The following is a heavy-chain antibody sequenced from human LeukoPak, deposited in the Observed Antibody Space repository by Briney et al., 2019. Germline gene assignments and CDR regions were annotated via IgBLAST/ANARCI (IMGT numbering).Heavy chain of an antibody. D-gene: IGHD1-26*01. CDR1: GYTFTGYY. CDR3: ARDRSSGSYYSDY. V-gene: IGHV1-18*04. Sequence: ASVKVSCKASGYTFTGYYMHWVRQAPGQGLEWMGWISAYNGNTNYAQKLQGRVTMTTDTSTSTAYMELRSLRSDDTAVYYCARDRSSGSYYSDYWGQGTLVTVSS. J-gene: IGHJ4*02. CDR2: ISAYNGNT.